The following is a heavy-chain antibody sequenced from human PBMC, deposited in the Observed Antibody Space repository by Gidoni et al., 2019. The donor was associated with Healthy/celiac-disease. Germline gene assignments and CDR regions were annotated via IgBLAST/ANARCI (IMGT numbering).Heavy chain of an antibody. CDR1: GFTFSSYT. Sequence: EVQLVESGGGLVKPGGSLRLSWAASGFTFSSYTMNWVRQAPGKGLEWVSSISSSSSYIYYADSVKGRFTISRDNAKNSLYLQMNSLRVEDTAVYYCARDLPYYSSSSLFYYYSYGMDVWGQGTTVTVSS. D-gene: IGHD6-6*01. V-gene: IGHV3-21*01. CDR2: ISSSSSYI. J-gene: IGHJ6*02. CDR3: ARDLPYYSSSSLFYYYSYGMDV.